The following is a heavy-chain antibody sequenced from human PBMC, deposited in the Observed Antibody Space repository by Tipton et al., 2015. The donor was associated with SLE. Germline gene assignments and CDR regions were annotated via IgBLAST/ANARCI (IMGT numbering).Heavy chain of an antibody. D-gene: IGHD3-9*01. J-gene: IGHJ6*04. CDR3: ARGNFLTGYWMDV. Sequence: TLSLTCTVSGYSIGSGYYWGWIRQPPGKGLEWIGSMYHSGDTFYNPSLKSRLTISMDKSKNQYSLKLSSVTAADTAVYYCARGNFLTGYWMDVWGKGTTVTVSS. CDR1: GYSIGSGYY. CDR2: MYHSGDT. V-gene: IGHV4-38-2*02.